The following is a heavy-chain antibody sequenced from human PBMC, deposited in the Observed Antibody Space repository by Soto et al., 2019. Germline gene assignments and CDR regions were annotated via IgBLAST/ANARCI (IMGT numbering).Heavy chain of an antibody. CDR2: ISYDGSNK. Sequence: PGGSLRLSCAASGFTFSSYGMHWVRQAPGKGLEWVAVISYDGSNKYYADSVKGRFTISRDNSKNTLYLQMNSLRAEDTAVYYCAKDRAKLELRGVPSYWGQGTLVTVSS. CDR1: GFTFSSYG. J-gene: IGHJ4*02. V-gene: IGHV3-30*18. D-gene: IGHD1-7*01. CDR3: AKDRAKLELRGVPSY.